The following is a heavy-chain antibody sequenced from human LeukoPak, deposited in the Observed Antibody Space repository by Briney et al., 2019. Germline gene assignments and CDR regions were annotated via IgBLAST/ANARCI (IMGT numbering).Heavy chain of an antibody. Sequence: SETLSLTCAVYGGSFSGYYWSWIRQPPGKGLEWIGEINHSGSTNYNPSLKSRVTISVDTSKNQFSLKLSSVTAADTAVYYCARGRPLYCSGGSCYPHTRVYLDYWGQGTLVTVSS. CDR2: INHSGST. CDR1: GGSFSGYY. CDR3: ARGRPLYCSGGSCYPHTRVYLDY. V-gene: IGHV4-34*01. J-gene: IGHJ4*02. D-gene: IGHD2-15*01.